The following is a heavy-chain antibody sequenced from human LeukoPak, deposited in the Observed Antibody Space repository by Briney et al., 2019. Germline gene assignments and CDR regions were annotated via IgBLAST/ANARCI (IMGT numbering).Heavy chain of an antibody. V-gene: IGHV1-69*01. CDR3: ARGSIRDLYYFDY. CDR1: GGTFSSYA. Sequence: GASVNVSCKASGGTFSSYAISWVRQAPGQGLEWMGGIIPIFGTANYAQKFQGRVTITADESTSTAYMELSSLRSEDAAVYYCARGSIRDLYYFDYWGQGTLVTVSS. CDR2: IIPIFGTA. J-gene: IGHJ4*02.